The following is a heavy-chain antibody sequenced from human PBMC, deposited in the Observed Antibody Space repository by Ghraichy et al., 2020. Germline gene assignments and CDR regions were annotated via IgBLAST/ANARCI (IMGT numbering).Heavy chain of an antibody. CDR1: GFTFSKNW. Sequence: GGSLRLSCAASGFTFSKNWMSWVRQAPGKGLEWVANIKHDEKEKNYVDSVKGRFTISRDNARNSLYLQMNSLRADDTALYYCAREGSEMGGFDRWGQGTLVTVSS. V-gene: IGHV3-7*01. J-gene: IGHJ5*02. CDR2: IKHDEKEK. CDR3: AREGSEMGGFDR. D-gene: IGHD5-24*01.